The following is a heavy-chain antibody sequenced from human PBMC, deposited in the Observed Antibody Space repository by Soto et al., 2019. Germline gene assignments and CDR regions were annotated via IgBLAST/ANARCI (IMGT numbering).Heavy chain of an antibody. CDR3: ARGVYDYWSGYYAGSGLDV. CDR2: IYYSGNT. V-gene: IGHV4-59*01. CDR1: GGSMSPFY. J-gene: IGHJ6*02. D-gene: IGHD3-3*01. Sequence: QVQLLESGPGLLKPSETLSLTCSVSGGSMSPFYWSWIRQSPRKGLEWIGYIYYSGNTNYNPSLKSRVTISVDTSKAQFSLRLSSVTAADSAVYYCARGVYDYWSGYYAGSGLDVWGQGTTVIVSS.